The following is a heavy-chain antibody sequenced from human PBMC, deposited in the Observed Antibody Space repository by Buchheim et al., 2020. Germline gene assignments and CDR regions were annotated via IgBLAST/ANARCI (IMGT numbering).Heavy chain of an antibody. CDR1: GFTFSNYD. CDR2: ISSSSNTI. Sequence: EVQLVESGGGLVQPGGSLRLSCAASGFTFSNYDMNWVRQAPGKGLEWISYISSSSNTIYYADSVKCRFTISRDDAKNSLSLQMNSLRDEDTAVYYCARRPGYGSGWYFRSWGQGTL. D-gene: IGHD6-19*01. CDR3: ARRPGYGSGWYFRS. V-gene: IGHV3-48*02. J-gene: IGHJ4*02.